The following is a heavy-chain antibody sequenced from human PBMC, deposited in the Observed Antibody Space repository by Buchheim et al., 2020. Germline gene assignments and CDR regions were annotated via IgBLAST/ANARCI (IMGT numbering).Heavy chain of an antibody. CDR3: TRSNDFWSAFDY. V-gene: IGHV3-73*02. J-gene: IGHJ4*02. CDR2: IRSKTNSYAT. CDR1: GFTFSGSA. Sequence: EVQLVESGGGLVQPGGSLKVSCAASGFTFSGSAVHWVRQASGKGLEWVGRIRSKTNSYATTYAASVKGRFTISRDDSKNTVYLQMNSLKTEDKAVYYCTRSNDFWSAFDYWGQGTL. D-gene: IGHD3-3*01.